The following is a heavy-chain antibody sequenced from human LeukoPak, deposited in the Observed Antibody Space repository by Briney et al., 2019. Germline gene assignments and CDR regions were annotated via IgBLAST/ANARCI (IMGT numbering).Heavy chain of an antibody. CDR1: GYTLTEFS. CDR3: ATGNPDIVVVPAAARGYYYYGMDV. CDR2: FYTEDGET. J-gene: IGHJ6*02. V-gene: IGHV1-24*01. D-gene: IGHD2-2*01. Sequence: GASVKVSCKVSGYTLTEFSMYWVRQAPGKGREWVGGFYTEDGETIYAQKFQGRVTMTEDTSTDTAYMELSSLRSEDTAVYYCATGNPDIVVVPAAARGYYYYGMDVWGQGTTVTVSS.